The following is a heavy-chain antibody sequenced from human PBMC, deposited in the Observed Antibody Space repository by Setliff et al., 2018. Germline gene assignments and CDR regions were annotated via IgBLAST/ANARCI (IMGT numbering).Heavy chain of an antibody. Sequence: LRLSCAASGFTFSSYWMSWVRQAPGKGLEWVANINQDGSEKYYVDSVKGRFTISRDNAKNSLYLQMNSLRAEDTAVYYCARDLGYDFWSGYDYYFDYWGQGTLVTVSS. CDR1: GFTFSSYW. V-gene: IGHV3-7*01. CDR3: ARDLGYDFWSGYDYYFDY. D-gene: IGHD3-3*01. J-gene: IGHJ4*02. CDR2: INQDGSEK.